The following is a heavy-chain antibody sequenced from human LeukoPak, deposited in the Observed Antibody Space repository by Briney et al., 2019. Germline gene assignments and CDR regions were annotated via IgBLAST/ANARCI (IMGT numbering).Heavy chain of an antibody. CDR1: GFTFSGYS. D-gene: IGHD3-22*01. V-gene: IGHV3-48*01. Sequence: HPGGSLRLSCAASGFTFSGYSMNWVRQAPGKGLEWLSYISSSSSTIYYADSVKGRFTISRDNAKNSLYLQMNSLRAEDTAVYYCAKDLDTMIVVPPRGGYFDYWGQGTLVTVSS. CDR3: AKDLDTMIVVPPRGGYFDY. CDR2: ISSSSSTI. J-gene: IGHJ4*02.